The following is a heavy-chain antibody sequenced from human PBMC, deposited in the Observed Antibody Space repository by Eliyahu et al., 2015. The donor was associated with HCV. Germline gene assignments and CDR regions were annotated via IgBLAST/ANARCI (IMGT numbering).Heavy chain of an antibody. D-gene: IGHD1-26*01. CDR1: GFTSSSYW. V-gene: IGHV3-74*01. J-gene: IGHJ2*01. Sequence: EVQLVESGGGLVQPGGSLRLSCAASGFTSSSYWMHWVRQAPGKGLVWVSRINSDGSSTSYADPVKGRFTISRDNAKNTLYLQVNSLRAEDTAVYYCARDIGNWYFDLWGRGTLVTVSS. CDR2: INSDGSST. CDR3: ARDIGNWYFDL.